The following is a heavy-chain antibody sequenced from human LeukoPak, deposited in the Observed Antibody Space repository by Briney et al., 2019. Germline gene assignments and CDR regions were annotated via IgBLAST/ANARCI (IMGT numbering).Heavy chain of an antibody. D-gene: IGHD2-15*01. CDR1: GFTFSSYA. CDR2: ISGSGGST. Sequence: PGGSLRLSCAASGFTFSSYAMSWVRQAPGKGLEWVSAISGSGGSTYYADSAKGRFTISRDNSKNTLCLQMNSLRAEDTAVYYCAKDRVVVAATPRTRFDPWGQGTLVTVSS. CDR3: AKDRVVVAATPRTRFDP. V-gene: IGHV3-23*01. J-gene: IGHJ5*02.